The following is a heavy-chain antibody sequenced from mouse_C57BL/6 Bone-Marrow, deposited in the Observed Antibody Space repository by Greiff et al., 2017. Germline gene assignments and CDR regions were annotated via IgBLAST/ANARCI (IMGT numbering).Heavy chain of an antibody. CDR2: IYPGSGST. V-gene: IGHV1-55*01. J-gene: IGHJ2*01. Sequence: QVQLQQPGAELVKPGASVKMSCKASGYTFTSYWITWVKQRPGQGLEWIGDIYPGSGSTNYNEKFKSKATLTVDKSSSTTYMQLSSLTSEDSAVDYCARRLLLDYWGKGTTLTVSS. CDR1: GYTFTSYW. CDR3: ARRLLLDY. D-gene: IGHD2-3*01.